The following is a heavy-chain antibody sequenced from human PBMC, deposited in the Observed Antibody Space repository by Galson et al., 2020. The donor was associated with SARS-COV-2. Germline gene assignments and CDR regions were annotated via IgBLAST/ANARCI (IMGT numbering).Heavy chain of an antibody. V-gene: IGHV4-30-2*04. CDR3: ARDGTYYDFWSDTNFDY. J-gene: IGHJ4*02. D-gene: IGHD3-3*01. Sequence: PSLQSRVTISVDTSKNQFSLKLNSVTAADTAVYYCARDGTYYDFWSDTNFDYWGQGTLVTVSS.